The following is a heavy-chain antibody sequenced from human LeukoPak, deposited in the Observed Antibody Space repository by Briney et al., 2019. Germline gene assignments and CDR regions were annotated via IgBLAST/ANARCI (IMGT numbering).Heavy chain of an antibody. Sequence: ASVKVSCKASGYTFSSYDITWVRQAPGQGLEWMGWISPNNGNTNYAQKFQGRVTMTTDTPTSTAYMEMRSLRSDDTAVYYCARDRDSSGWHVADYWGQGTLVTVSS. D-gene: IGHD6-19*01. CDR3: ARDRDSSGWHVADY. CDR1: GYTFSSYD. J-gene: IGHJ4*02. CDR2: ISPNNGNT. V-gene: IGHV1-18*01.